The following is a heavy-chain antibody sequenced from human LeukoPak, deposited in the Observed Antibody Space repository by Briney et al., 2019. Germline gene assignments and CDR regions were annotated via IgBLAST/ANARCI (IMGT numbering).Heavy chain of an antibody. J-gene: IGHJ4*02. CDR2: INPNTGGT. D-gene: IGHD6-19*01. CDR3: ARGGPSRGTGFYYFDY. Sequence: GASVKVSCKASGYTFTGYYMHWVRQAPGQGLEWMGWINPNTGGTNYAQKFQGRVAMTRDTSISTAYMDLSRLDSDDTAIYYCARGGPSRGTGFYYFDYWGQGTLVTVSS. CDR1: GYTFTGYY. V-gene: IGHV1-2*02.